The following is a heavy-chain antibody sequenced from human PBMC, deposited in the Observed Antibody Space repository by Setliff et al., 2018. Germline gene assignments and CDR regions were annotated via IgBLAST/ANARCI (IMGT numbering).Heavy chain of an antibody. Sequence: PSETLSLTCTFSGGSISNYHWSWIRQPPGKGLEWIGSVYTTGSTNYNPSLKSRVTILLDTPKNQFSLKLSSVTAADTAVYYCARSPFVYSNGDGYYYDRNYYNYMDAWGKGTTVTVSS. D-gene: IGHD3-22*01. J-gene: IGHJ6*03. CDR3: ARSPFVYSNGDGYYYDRNYYNYMDA. CDR1: GGSISNYH. CDR2: VYTTGST. V-gene: IGHV4-4*08.